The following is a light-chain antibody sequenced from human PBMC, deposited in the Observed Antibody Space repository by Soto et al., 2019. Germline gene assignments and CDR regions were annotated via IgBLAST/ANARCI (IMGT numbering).Light chain of an antibody. Sequence: EIVMTQSPATLCVSPGERATLSCRASQSVSSNLAWYQQKPGQAPRLLIYGASTRSTGIPARFSGSGSGTEFTLTISSLQSEDFAVYYCQQYNKSHTFGQGTKLEIK. V-gene: IGKV3-15*01. CDR2: GAS. CDR3: QQYNKSHT. CDR1: QSVSSN. J-gene: IGKJ2*01.